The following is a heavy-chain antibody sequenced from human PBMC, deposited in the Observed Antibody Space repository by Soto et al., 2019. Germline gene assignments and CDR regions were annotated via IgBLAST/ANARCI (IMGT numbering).Heavy chain of an antibody. CDR3: ARFSTVTTFDY. V-gene: IGHV4-39*01. CDR2: IYYSGST. Sequence: SETLSRTGTDSGGSSSSSNYYWGWIRQPPGKGLEWIGSIYYSGSTYYNPSLKSRVTISVDTSKNQFSLKLSSVTAADTAVYYCARFSTVTTFDYWGQGTLVSVSS. CDR1: GGSSSSSNYY. D-gene: IGHD4-17*01. J-gene: IGHJ4*02.